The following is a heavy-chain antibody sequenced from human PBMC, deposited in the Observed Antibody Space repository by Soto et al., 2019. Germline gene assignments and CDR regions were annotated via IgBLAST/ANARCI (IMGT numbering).Heavy chain of an antibody. CDR2: ISNSGST. V-gene: IGHV3-23*01. Sequence: GGSLKLSCAASGFPFRNCAMNWVRTAPGRGLEWVSTISNSGSTYYADAVKGRFTISRDISKNTLYLQMSSLRADDTALYYCAKDREGYCSSTSCLYYFDSWGQGTQVTVSS. CDR1: GFPFRNCA. CDR3: AKDREGYCSSTSCLYYFDS. D-gene: IGHD2-2*01. J-gene: IGHJ4*02.